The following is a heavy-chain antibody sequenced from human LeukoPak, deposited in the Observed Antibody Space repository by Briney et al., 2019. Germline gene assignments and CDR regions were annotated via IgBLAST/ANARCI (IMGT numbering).Heavy chain of an antibody. CDR2: ISYDGSNK. J-gene: IGHJ4*02. V-gene: IGHV3-30*03. D-gene: IGHD5-24*01. CDR1: GVTFSSYG. CDR3: ATSRRRHTRWLQLKPDY. Sequence: GGSLRLSCAASGVTFSSYGMHRGREAPGKGLERVAVISYDGSNKYYADSVKGRFTISRDNSKNTLYLQMNSLRAEDTAVYYCATSRRRHTRWLQLKPDYWGQGTLVTVSS.